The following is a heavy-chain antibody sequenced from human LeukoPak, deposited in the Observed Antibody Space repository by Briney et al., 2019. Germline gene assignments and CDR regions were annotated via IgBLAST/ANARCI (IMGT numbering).Heavy chain of an antibody. V-gene: IGHV4-59*01. CDR3: ARLGRGYSGYVPDARLYFDY. J-gene: IGHJ4*02. CDR2: IYYSGST. D-gene: IGHD5-12*01. CDR1: GXSISSYY. Sequence: SETLSLTCTVSGXSISSYYWSWIRQPPGKGLEWIGYIYYSGSTNYNPSLKSRVTISVDTSKNQFSLKLSSVTAADTAVYYCARLGRGYSGYVPDARLYFDYWGQGTLVTVSS.